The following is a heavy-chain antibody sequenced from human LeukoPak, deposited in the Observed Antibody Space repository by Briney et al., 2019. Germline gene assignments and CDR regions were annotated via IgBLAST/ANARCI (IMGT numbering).Heavy chain of an antibody. Sequence: GASVKVSCKASGYTFTSYGISWVRQAPGQGLEWMGGIIPIFGTANYAQKFQGRVTITADESTSTAYMELSSLRSEDTAVYYCARALGYYYDSSGSFDIWGQGTMVTVSS. CDR1: GYTFTSYG. D-gene: IGHD3-22*01. J-gene: IGHJ3*02. CDR3: ARALGYYYDSSGSFDI. V-gene: IGHV1-69*13. CDR2: IIPIFGTA.